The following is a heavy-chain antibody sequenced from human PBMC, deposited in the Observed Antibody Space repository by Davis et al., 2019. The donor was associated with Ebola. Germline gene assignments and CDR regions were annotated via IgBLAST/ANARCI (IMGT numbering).Heavy chain of an antibody. J-gene: IGHJ4*02. CDR2: IKQDGSEK. V-gene: IGHV3-7*01. D-gene: IGHD2-2*01. CDR3: ARGRFYCSSNNCYWFDY. Sequence: PGGSLRLSCSASGFTFSSFAMHWVRQAPGKGLEWVANIKQDGSEKYYVDSVKGRFTISRDNAKSSLYLQMSSLRVEDTAVYYCARGRFYCSSNNCYWFDYWGQGTLVTVSS. CDR1: GFTFSSFA.